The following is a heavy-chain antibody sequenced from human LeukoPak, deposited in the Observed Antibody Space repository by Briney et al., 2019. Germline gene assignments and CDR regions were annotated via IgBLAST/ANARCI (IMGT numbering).Heavy chain of an antibody. CDR1: GFTFSSYE. Sequence: GSLRLSCAASGFTFSSYEMNWVRQAPGKGLEWVSYISSSSDTIYYADSVKGRFTISRDNAKNSLYLQMNSLRAEDTAVYYCARDNRVLISSSTNFDYWGQGTLVTVSS. CDR3: ARDNRVLISSSTNFDY. J-gene: IGHJ4*02. D-gene: IGHD6-6*01. V-gene: IGHV3-48*01. CDR2: ISSSSDTI.